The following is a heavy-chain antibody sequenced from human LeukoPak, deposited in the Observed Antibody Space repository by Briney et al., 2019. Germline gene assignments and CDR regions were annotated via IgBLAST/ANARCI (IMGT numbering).Heavy chain of an antibody. Sequence: GGSLRLSCAASGFPFSGSAVHWVRRASGKGLEWVGRIRSKAYSYASAYPASVKGRFTISRDDSKNTAYLQMNSLKTEDTAVYYCTSAGDYGGYWGQGTLVTVSS. V-gene: IGHV3-73*01. J-gene: IGHJ4*02. CDR1: GFPFSGSA. CDR3: TSAGDYGGY. CDR2: IRSKAYSYAS. D-gene: IGHD4-17*01.